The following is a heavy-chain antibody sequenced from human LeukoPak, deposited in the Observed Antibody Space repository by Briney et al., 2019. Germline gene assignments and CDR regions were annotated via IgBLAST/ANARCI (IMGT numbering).Heavy chain of an antibody. V-gene: IGHV3-30*02. CDR1: GFTFSNYG. D-gene: IGHD5-18*01. CDR2: IRYDGSNK. Sequence: GGSLRLSCAASGFTFSNYGIHWVRQAPGKGLEWVAFIRYDGSNKYFGDSVKGRFTISRDHSKNTVSLQMNSLRAEDTAVYYSAKGSNSYGSSDYWGQGTLVTVSS. J-gene: IGHJ4*02. CDR3: AKGSNSYGSSDY.